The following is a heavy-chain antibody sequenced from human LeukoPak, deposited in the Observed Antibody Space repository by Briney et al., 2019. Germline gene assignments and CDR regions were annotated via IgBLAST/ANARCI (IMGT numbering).Heavy chain of an antibody. CDR1: GFTFSSYS. CDR2: IKQGGSET. V-gene: IGHV3-7*01. CDR3: ARVGPHCSGGSCYDY. Sequence: RPGGSLRLSCAASGFTFSSYSMSWVRQAPGKGLEWVAHIKQGGSETSYVDSVKGRFTVSRDNAKNSVYLQMNSLRAEDTAVYYCARVGPHCSGGSCYDYWGQGTLVTVSS. J-gene: IGHJ4*02. D-gene: IGHD2-15*01.